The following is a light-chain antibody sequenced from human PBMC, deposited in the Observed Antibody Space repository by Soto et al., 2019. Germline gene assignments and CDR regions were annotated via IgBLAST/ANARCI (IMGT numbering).Light chain of an antibody. CDR3: QQYGSSPRT. V-gene: IGKV3-20*01. J-gene: IGKJ1*01. Sequence: EIVLTQSRGTLSLSPGERATLSCRASQSVSSNYLAWYQQKPGQAPRLLIYGASSRATGIPDRFSGSGSGTDFTLTITGLEPEDFAVYYCQQYGSSPRTFGQGTKVEIK. CDR2: GAS. CDR1: QSVSSNY.